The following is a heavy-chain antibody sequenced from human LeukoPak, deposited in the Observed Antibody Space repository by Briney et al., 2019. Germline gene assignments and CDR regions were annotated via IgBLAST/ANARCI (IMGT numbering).Heavy chain of an antibody. V-gene: IGHV1-69*13. D-gene: IGHD2-2*01. J-gene: IGHJ6*04. CDR2: IIPIFGTA. Sequence: ASVKVSCKASGGTFSSYAISWVRQAPGQGLEWMGGIIPIFGTANYAQKFQGRVTITADESTSTAYMELSSLRSEDTAVYYCASSYCGSTSCRRARTYYYCGMDVWGKGTTVTVSS. CDR3: ASSYCGSTSCRRARTYYYCGMDV. CDR1: GGTFSSYA.